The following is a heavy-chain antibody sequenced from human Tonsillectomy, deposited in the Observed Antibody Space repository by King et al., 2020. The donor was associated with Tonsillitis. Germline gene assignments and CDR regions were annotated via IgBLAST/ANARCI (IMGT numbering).Heavy chain of an antibody. CDR3: SRIPGTSWKPNFFDY. CDR1: GFPFVEYG. CDR2: IRRKAYGATT. Sequence: VQLVESGGGLVQPGRSLRLSCTTSGFPFVEYGMSWFRQAPGRGLEWVGFIRRKAYGATTEYAASVQGRFAISTDDSKSIASLQMNRLETEDTAIYYCSRIPGTSWKPNFFDYWGQGILVAVSS. D-gene: IGHD3-10*01. J-gene: IGHJ4*02. V-gene: IGHV3-49*03.